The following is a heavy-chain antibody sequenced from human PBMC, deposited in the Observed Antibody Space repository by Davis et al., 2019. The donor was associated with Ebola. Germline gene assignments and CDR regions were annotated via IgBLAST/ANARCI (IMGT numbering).Heavy chain of an antibody. D-gene: IGHD1-26*01. V-gene: IGHV3-23*01. CDR3: AKDTSNIWFDI. Sequence: GGSLRLSCAASGFLFRNYVMSWVRQPPGKGMEWVSTLGTSADTYYADSVKGRFTISRDNSKNTLYLQMNGLRVEDTAIYYCAKDTSNIWFDIWGQGTNVTVSS. J-gene: IGHJ3*02. CDR1: GFLFRNYV. CDR2: LGTSADT.